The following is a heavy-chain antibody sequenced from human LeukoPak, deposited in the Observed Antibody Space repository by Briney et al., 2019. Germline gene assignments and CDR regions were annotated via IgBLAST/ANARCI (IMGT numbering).Heavy chain of an antibody. J-gene: IGHJ4*02. Sequence: GGSLRLSCAASGFTFSSYSMNWVRQAPGKGLEWVSSISSSSSYIYYADSVKGRFTISRDNAKNSLYLQMNSPRAEDTAVYYCARKSAVRSSSSFDYWGQGTLVTVSS. D-gene: IGHD6-6*01. CDR1: GFTFSSYS. CDR3: ARKSAVRSSSSFDY. CDR2: ISSSSSYI. V-gene: IGHV3-21*01.